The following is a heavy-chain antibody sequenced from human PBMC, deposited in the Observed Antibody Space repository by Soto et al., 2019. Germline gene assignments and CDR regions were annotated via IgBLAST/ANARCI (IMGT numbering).Heavy chain of an antibody. CDR1: GGSISSSSYY. CDR3: ARHTYYYGMDV. V-gene: IGHV4-39*01. Sequence: SETLSLTCTVSGGSISSSSYYWGWIRQPPGKGLEWIGSIYYSGSTYYNPSLKSRVTISVDTSKNQFSLKLSSVTAADTAVYYCARHTYYYGMDVWGQGTTVTVSS. J-gene: IGHJ6*02. CDR2: IYYSGST.